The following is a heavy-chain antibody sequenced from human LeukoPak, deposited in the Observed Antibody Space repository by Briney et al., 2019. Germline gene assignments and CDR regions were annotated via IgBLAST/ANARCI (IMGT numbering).Heavy chain of an antibody. CDR2: IWYDGSNK. Sequence: GGSLRLSCAASGFTFSSYGMQWVRQAPGKGLEWVAIIWYDGSNKYYADSVKGRFTISRDNSKNTLYLQMNSLRAEDTAVYYCAREMEYYDFWSGYPPFDYWGQGTLVTVSS. J-gene: IGHJ4*02. CDR1: GFTFSSYG. D-gene: IGHD3-3*01. V-gene: IGHV3-33*01. CDR3: AREMEYYDFWSGYPPFDY.